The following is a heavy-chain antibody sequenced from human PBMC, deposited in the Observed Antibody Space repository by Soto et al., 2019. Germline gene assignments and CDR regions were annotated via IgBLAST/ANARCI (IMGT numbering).Heavy chain of an antibody. D-gene: IGHD6-6*01. Sequence: ASVKVSCKASGYTFTSYGISWVRQAPGQGLEWMGWISTYNGNTNYAQKLQGRVTMTTDTSTSTAYMELRSLRSDDTAVYYCARSLGYSSSDWFDPWGQGTLVTVSS. CDR1: GYTFTSYG. CDR3: ARSLGYSSSDWFDP. CDR2: ISTYNGNT. V-gene: IGHV1-18*01. J-gene: IGHJ5*02.